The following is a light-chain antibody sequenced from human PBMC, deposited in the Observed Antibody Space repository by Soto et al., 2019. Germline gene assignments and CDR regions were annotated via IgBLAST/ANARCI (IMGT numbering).Light chain of an antibody. CDR3: QQANSFPLP. CDR2: AAS. J-gene: IGKJ4*01. Sequence: DIQMTQSPSSVSAAVGDRVTITCRASQGINKCLAWYQQKPGKAPQLLISAASTLRSGVPSRFSGSGSGTDFILTISNLQPEDFATYFCQQANSFPLPFGGGTRVEI. CDR1: QGINKC. V-gene: IGKV1-12*01.